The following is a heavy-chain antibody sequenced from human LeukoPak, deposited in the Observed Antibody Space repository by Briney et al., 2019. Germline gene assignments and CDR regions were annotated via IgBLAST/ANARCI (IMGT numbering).Heavy chain of an antibody. CDR3: ARAYYDFWSGYYKVAFDI. CDR1: GGSLSSGSYY. CDR2: IYTSGST. J-gene: IGHJ3*02. D-gene: IGHD3-3*01. V-gene: IGHV4-61*02. Sequence: SQTLSLTCTVSGGSLSSGSYYWSWIRQPAGKGLEWIGRIYTSGSTNYNPSLKSRVTISVDTSKNQFSLKLSSVTAEDTAVYYCARAYYDFWSGYYKVAFDIWGQGTMVTVSS.